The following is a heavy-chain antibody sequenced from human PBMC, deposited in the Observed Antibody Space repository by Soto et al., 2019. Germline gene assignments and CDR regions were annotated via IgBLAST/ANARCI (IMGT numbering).Heavy chain of an antibody. CDR2: IYYSGST. CDR3: ARNGWYNWNDGWFDP. V-gene: IGHV4-59*08. J-gene: IGHJ5*02. D-gene: IGHD1-1*01. Sequence: PSETLSLTCTVSGGSISSYYWSWIRQPPGKGLEWIGYIYYSGSTNYNPSLKSRVTISVDTPKNQFSLKLSSVTAADTAVYYCARNGWYNWNDGWFDPWGQGTLVTVSS. CDR1: GGSISSYY.